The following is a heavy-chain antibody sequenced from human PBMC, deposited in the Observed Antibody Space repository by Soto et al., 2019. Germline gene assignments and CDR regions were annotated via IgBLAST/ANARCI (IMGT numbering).Heavy chain of an antibody. V-gene: IGHV1-18*01. CDR2: ISAYNGNT. Sequence: QVQLVQSGAEVKKPGASVKVSGKASGYTFTSFGISWVRQAPGQGLEWMGWISAYNGNTNYAENLQDRVTMTTDTSTSTAYMELRSLRSDDTAVYYCARDHRGGTDAFDIWGQGTMVTVSS. J-gene: IGHJ3*02. D-gene: IGHD2-15*01. CDR1: GYTFTSFG. CDR3: ARDHRGGTDAFDI.